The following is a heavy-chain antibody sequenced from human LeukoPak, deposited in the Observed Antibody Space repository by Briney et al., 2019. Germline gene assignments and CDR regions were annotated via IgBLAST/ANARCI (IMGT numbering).Heavy chain of an antibody. CDR3: ARTSWGIVVVPAADNWFDP. D-gene: IGHD2-2*01. J-gene: IGHJ5*02. CDR1: GGTFISYA. CDR2: IIPIFGTA. V-gene: IGHV1-69*05. Sequence: SVKVSCKASGGTFISYAISWVRQAPGQGLEWMGGIIPIFGTANYAQKFQGRVTITTDGSTSTAYMELSSLRSEDTAVYYCARTSWGIVVVPAADNWFDPWGQGTLVTVSS.